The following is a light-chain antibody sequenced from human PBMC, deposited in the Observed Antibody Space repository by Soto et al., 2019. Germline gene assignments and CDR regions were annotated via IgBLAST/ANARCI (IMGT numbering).Light chain of an antibody. CDR2: TVP. J-gene: IGKJ2*01. CDR1: XXXXXX. Sequence: PXXLSAXXGXRVTXXXRAXXXXXXXLNWYQQKPGKAPNLLIYTVPNLETGVXXRXXXXGXXXXXXXTISALQPEDIATYYCQQYNSLPYTFGQGTRLE. CDR3: QQYNSLPYT. V-gene: IGKV1-33*01.